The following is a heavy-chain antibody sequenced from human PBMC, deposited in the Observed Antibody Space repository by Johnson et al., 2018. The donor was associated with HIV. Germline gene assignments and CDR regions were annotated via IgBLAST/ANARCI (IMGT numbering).Heavy chain of an antibody. CDR3: ASPDYERYYVAFDI. D-gene: IGHD3-10*01. V-gene: IGHV3-66*01. J-gene: IGHJ3*02. Sequence: VQLVESGGGVVQPGRSLRLSCAASGFTFDDYGMSWVRHAPGKGLAWVSGISCGGNTYYADSVKGRFTISRDNSKNTLYLQMNSLRADDTAVYYCASPDYERYYVAFDIWGQGTMVSVSS. CDR2: ISCGGNT. CDR1: GFTFDDYG.